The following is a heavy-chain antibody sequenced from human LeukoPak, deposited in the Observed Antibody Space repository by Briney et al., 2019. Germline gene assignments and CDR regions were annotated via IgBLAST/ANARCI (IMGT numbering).Heavy chain of an antibody. Sequence: SETLSLTCSVSGGSISTSSFYWCWIRQPPGKGLEWIGSIHYGGSTYYYPSLTSRVTISVDTSKHQFSLKLSSVTAADTAVYYCARHGSGSYYNYLDYWGQGTLVTVSS. V-gene: IGHV4-39*01. CDR2: IHYGGST. CDR1: GGSISTSSFY. J-gene: IGHJ4*02. D-gene: IGHD3-10*01. CDR3: ARHGSGSYYNYLDY.